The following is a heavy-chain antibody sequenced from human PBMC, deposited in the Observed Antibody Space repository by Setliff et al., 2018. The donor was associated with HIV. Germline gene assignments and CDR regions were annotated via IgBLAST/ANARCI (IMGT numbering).Heavy chain of an antibody. J-gene: IGHJ3*02. CDR2: INPSGGEP. D-gene: IGHD2-2*01. Sequence: ASVKVSCKASGHGFTTYFLHWVRQAPGQGLEWMGMINPSGGEPSYAQRFQGRVTMTRDTSTSTVFMDLSSLSFEDTAVYYCARPAMALDYAFDIWGQGTMVTVSS. CDR3: ARPAMALDYAFDI. V-gene: IGHV1-46*01. CDR1: GHGFTTYF.